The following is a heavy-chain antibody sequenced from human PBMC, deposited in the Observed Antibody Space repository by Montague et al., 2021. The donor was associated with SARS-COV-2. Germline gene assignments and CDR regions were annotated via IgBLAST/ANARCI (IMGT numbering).Heavy chain of an antibody. CDR1: GGSMISGGYY. CDR2: VYSGGTT. Sequence: TLSLTCNVSGGSMISGGYYWSWIRQPPGKGLEWIGYVYSGGTTYYNPSLKSRVTISEDMSKNQFSLGLTSVTAADTAVYYCVRDGGLRFSGGAMDVWAKGPRSPSP. J-gene: IGHJ6*02. V-gene: IGHV4-31*03. D-gene: IGHD3-3*01. CDR3: VRDGGLRFSGGAMDV.